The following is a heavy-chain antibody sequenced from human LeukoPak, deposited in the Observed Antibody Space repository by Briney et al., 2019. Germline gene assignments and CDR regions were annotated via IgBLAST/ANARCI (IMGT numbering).Heavy chain of an antibody. J-gene: IGHJ3*02. Sequence: TGGSLRLSCSASGFALSPYSMHWVRQAPGKGLEYVSTISSNGDIKHYADSVKGRFTISRDNAKNTLYLQMSSLRAEDTAFYYCPYDSNGYYAFDIWGQGTKVTVSS. CDR3: PYDSNGYYAFDI. CDR1: GFALSPYS. V-gene: IGHV3-64D*06. CDR2: ISSNGDIK. D-gene: IGHD3-22*01.